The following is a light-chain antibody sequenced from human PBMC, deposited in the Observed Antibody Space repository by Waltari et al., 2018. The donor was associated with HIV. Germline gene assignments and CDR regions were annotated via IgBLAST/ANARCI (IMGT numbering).Light chain of an antibody. Sequence: QSVLTQPPSVSATPGQKVTISWSGSSSNIATTYVSWYQHFPGTVPKVLIYDNHKRSSGIPDRFSGSKSGTSATLDISGLQTGDEAHYYCGTWDTSLIAWIFGTGTKVTVL. CDR3: GTWDTSLIAWI. CDR2: DNH. CDR1: SSNIATTY. V-gene: IGLV1-51*01. J-gene: IGLJ1*01.